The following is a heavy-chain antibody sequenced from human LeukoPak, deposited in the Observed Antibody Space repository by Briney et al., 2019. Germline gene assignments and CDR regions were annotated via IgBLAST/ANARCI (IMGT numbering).Heavy chain of an antibody. J-gene: IGHJ3*02. V-gene: IGHV1-69*05. CDR2: IIPIFGTA. CDR3: ARGGPLGYCSSTSCPDAFDI. Sequence: ASVKVSCKASGGTFSSYAISWVRQAPGQGLEWMGGIIPIFGTANYAQKFRGRVTITTDESTSTAYMELSSLRSEDTAVYYCARGGPLGYCSSTSCPDAFDIWGQGTMVTVSS. D-gene: IGHD2-2*01. CDR1: GGTFSSYA.